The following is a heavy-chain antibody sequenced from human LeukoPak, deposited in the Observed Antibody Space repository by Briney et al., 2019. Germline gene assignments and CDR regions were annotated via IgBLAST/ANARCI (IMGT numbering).Heavy chain of an antibody. J-gene: IGHJ4*02. Sequence: QPGRSLRLSCAASGFTFSSYAMHWVRQAPGKGLEWVSSISSSSSYIYYADSVKGRFTISRDNAKNSLYLQMNSLRAEDTAVYYCAREPHYSQDYDSSGYFDYWGQGTLVTVSS. CDR3: AREPHYSQDYDSSGYFDY. CDR2: ISSSSSYI. D-gene: IGHD3-22*01. V-gene: IGHV3-21*01. CDR1: GFTFSSYA.